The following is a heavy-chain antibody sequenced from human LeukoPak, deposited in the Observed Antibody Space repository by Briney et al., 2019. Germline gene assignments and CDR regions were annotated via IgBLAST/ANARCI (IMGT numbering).Heavy chain of an antibody. V-gene: IGHV1-8*01. CDR2: MIPNSGNT. J-gene: IGHJ4*02. CDR1: GYTVTSYD. Sequence: ASVNLSCKASGYTVTSYDSNWVRQATGQGLEWMGWMIPNSGNTGYAQKFQGRVTMTRNTSISTAYMELSSLRSEDTAVYYCAREPGRYFDWLLSGGTDYWGQGTLVTVSS. D-gene: IGHD3-9*01. CDR3: AREPGRYFDWLLSGGTDY.